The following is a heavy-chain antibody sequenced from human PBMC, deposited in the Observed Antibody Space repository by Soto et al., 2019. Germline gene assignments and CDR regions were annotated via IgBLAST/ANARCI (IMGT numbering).Heavy chain of an antibody. J-gene: IGHJ6*02. CDR2: IIPIFGTA. D-gene: IGHD2-2*02. CDR3: ARDIPRYCSITSCYTSRCGMDL. CDR1: GGTFSSYA. Sequence: SVKVSCKASGGTFSSYAISWVRQAPGQGLEWMGGIIPIFGTANYAQKFQGRVTITADESTSTAYMELSSLRSEDTAVYYCARDIPRYCSITSCYTSRCGMDLWGQGTMVTVSS. V-gene: IGHV1-69*13.